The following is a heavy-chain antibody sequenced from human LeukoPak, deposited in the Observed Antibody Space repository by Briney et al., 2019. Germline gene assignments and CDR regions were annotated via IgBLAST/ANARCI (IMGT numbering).Heavy chain of an antibody. CDR3: ARADIAVAPDP. CDR2: IKSKTDGGTT. J-gene: IGHJ5*02. D-gene: IGHD6-19*01. V-gene: IGHV3-15*01. CDR1: GFTFINAW. Sequence: GGSLRLSCAASGFTFINAWMNWVRQAPGKGLEWVGRIKSKTDGGTTDYAAPVKGRFTISRDDSKNTLYLQMNSLRAEDTAVYYCARADIAVAPDPWGQGTLVTVSS.